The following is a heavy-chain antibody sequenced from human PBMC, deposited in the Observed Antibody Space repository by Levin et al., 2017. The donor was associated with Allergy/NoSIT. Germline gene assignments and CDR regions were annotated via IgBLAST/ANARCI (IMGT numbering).Heavy chain of an antibody. CDR1: GYSFTSYW. Sequence: GESLKISCQASGYSFTSYWFGWVRQRPGKGLEWMGLIFPSDSDTRVSPSFQGHIIMSVDKSISTAYLQWSSLKASDSALYYCARRDSDGSNSFDYWGEGTLVSVSS. J-gene: IGHJ4*02. CDR3: ARRDSDGSNSFDY. D-gene: IGHD4-23*01. V-gene: IGHV5-51*01. CDR2: IFPSDSDT.